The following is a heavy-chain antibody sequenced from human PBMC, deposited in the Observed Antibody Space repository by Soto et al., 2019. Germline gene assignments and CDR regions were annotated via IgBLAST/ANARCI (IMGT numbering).Heavy chain of an antibody. CDR3: AKDGAARPEYFQH. Sequence: GGSLKLSCAASGFTFSSYAMSWVRQAPGKGLEWVSAISGSGGSTYYADSVKGRFTISRDNSKNTLYLQMNSLRAEDTAVYYCAKDGAARPEYFQHWGQGTLVTVSS. V-gene: IGHV3-23*01. CDR1: GFTFSSYA. J-gene: IGHJ1*01. CDR2: ISGSGGST. D-gene: IGHD6-6*01.